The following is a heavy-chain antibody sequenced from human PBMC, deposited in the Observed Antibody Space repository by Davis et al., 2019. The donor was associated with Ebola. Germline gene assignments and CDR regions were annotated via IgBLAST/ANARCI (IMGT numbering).Heavy chain of an antibody. CDR1: GFTFSSYS. J-gene: IGHJ4*02. Sequence: PGGSLRLSCAASGFTFSSYSMNWVRQAPGKGLEWVSSISSSSSYIYYADSVKGRFTISRDNSKNTLYLQMNSLRAEDTAVYYCARDPDSSGHGANWGQGTLVTVSS. CDR2: ISSSSSYI. V-gene: IGHV3-21*01. D-gene: IGHD6-19*01. CDR3: ARDPDSSGHGAN.